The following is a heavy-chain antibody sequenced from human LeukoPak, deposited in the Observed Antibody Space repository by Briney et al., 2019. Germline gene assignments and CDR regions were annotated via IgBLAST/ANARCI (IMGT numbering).Heavy chain of an antibody. CDR3: ARERYYDILTGYYYFDY. D-gene: IGHD3-9*01. CDR1: GGSISSYY. Sequence: SETLSLTCTVSGGSISSYYWSWIRQPAGKGLEWIGRIYTSGSTNYNPSLKSRVTMSVDTSKNQFSLKLSSVTAADTAVYYCARERYYDILTGYYYFDYWGQGTLVTVSS. J-gene: IGHJ4*02. CDR2: IYTSGST. V-gene: IGHV4-4*07.